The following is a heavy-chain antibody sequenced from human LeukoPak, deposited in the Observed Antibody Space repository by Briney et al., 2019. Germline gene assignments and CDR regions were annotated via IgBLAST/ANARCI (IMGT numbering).Heavy chain of an antibody. V-gene: IGHV1-46*01. CDR2: INPSGGST. Sequence: ASVKVSCKASEYTFTSYYMHWVRQAPGQGLEWMGIINPSGGSTSYAQKFQGRVTMTRDTSTSTVYMELSSLRPEDTAVYYCARVAVAGVYFDYWGQGTLVTVSS. CDR3: ARVAVAGVYFDY. CDR1: EYTFTSYY. J-gene: IGHJ4*02. D-gene: IGHD6-19*01.